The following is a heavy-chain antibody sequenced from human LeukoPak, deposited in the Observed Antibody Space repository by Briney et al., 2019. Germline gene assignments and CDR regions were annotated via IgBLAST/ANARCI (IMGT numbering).Heavy chain of an antibody. CDR3: AKGRPCSSTSCYGSYFDS. CDR1: GFTFSSYA. J-gene: IGHJ4*02. CDR2: ISGSADST. D-gene: IGHD2-2*01. V-gene: IGHV3-23*01. Sequence: PGGSLRLSCAASGFTFSSYAMNWVRQAPGKGLEWVSVISGSADSTYYADSVKGRLTISRDNSKSTLYLQMNSLSAEDTAVYYCAKGRPCSSTSCYGSYFDSWGQGTLVTVSS.